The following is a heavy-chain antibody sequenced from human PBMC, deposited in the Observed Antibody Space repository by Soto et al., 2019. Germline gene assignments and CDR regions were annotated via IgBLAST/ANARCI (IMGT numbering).Heavy chain of an antibody. D-gene: IGHD1-1*01. V-gene: IGHV3-30-3*01. CDR1: GFAFTSHA. CDR3: ARDPDENQLNPGGSFVN. CDR2: ISHHGSNK. Sequence: GGSLRLSCIASGFAFTSHAMHWVRQAPGKGLEWVAVISHHGSNKYYSDSVKGRFTTSRDNSKNTLFLQMNSLRIDDTAVYYCARDPDENQLNPGGSFVNWGQGNLVTVSS. J-gene: IGHJ4*02.